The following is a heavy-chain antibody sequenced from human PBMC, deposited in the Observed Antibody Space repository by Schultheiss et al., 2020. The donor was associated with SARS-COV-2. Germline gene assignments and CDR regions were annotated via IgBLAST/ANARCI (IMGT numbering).Heavy chain of an antibody. CDR2: IWYDGIGK. CDR3: ASHADPGYSSSWYVRPNYYYGMDV. J-gene: IGHJ6*02. D-gene: IGHD6-13*01. CDR1: GFTFSDYA. Sequence: GESLKISCAASGFTFSDYAMHWVRQAPGKGLEWVAVIWYDGIGKYYADSVKGRFTISRDNAKNSLYLQMNSLRAEDTAVYYCASHADPGYSSSWYVRPNYYYGMDVWGQGTTVTVSS. V-gene: IGHV3-30*04.